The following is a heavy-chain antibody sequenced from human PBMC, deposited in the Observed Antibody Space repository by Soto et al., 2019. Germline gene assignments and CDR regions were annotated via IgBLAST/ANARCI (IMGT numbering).Heavy chain of an antibody. CDR2: MNPGSGDT. CDR3: ARMETFGSLNWFDP. CDR1: GYSFTNND. Sequence: EASVKVSCKASGYSFTNNDVSWVRQATGQGLEWMGWMNPGSGDTGYAQKFQGRVTMTRDISIATAYMELSSLRSDDTAIYYCARMETFGSLNWFDPWGQGTLVTDSS. J-gene: IGHJ5*02. V-gene: IGHV1-8*01. D-gene: IGHD3-16*01.